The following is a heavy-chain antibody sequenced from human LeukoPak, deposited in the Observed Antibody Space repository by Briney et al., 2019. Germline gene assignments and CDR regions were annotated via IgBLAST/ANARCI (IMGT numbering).Heavy chain of an antibody. Sequence: GGSLRLSCAASGFTFSSYGMHWVRQAPGKGLEWVSYISSSGSTIYYADSVKGRFTISRDNAKNSLYLQMNSLRAEDTAVYYCASPSSFIVLMVYARDDAFDIWGQGTMVTVSS. CDR1: GFTFSSYG. CDR2: ISSSGSTI. V-gene: IGHV3-48*04. CDR3: ASPSSFIVLMVYARDDAFDI. J-gene: IGHJ3*02. D-gene: IGHD2-8*01.